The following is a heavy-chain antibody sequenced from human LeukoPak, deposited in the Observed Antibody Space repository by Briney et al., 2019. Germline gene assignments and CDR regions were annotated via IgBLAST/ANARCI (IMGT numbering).Heavy chain of an antibody. V-gene: IGHV3-30-3*01. Sequence: TGGSLRLSCAVSGFTFSRYTMHWVRQAPGQGLEWVAVISIDGNTKYHADSVRGRFTISRDNSKNTLYLQMNSLRADDTAVYYCAKDRGSGWLHDAFDVWGQGTMVTVSS. D-gene: IGHD6-19*01. J-gene: IGHJ3*01. CDR3: AKDRGSGWLHDAFDV. CDR2: ISIDGNTK. CDR1: GFTFSRYT.